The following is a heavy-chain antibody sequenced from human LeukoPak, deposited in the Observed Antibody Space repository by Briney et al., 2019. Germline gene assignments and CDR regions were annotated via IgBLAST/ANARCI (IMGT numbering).Heavy chain of an antibody. CDR1: GFTFSSYA. CDR2: ISGSGGST. J-gene: IGHJ4*02. CDR3: AKVIMITFGGVIVGGPFDY. D-gene: IGHD3-16*02. V-gene: IGHV3-23*01. Sequence: PGGSLRLSCAASGFTFSSYAMSWVRQAPGKGLEWVSAISGSGGSTYYADSVKGRFTISRDNSKNTLYLQMNSLRAEDTAVYYCAKVIMITFGGVIVGGPFDYWGQGTLVTVSS.